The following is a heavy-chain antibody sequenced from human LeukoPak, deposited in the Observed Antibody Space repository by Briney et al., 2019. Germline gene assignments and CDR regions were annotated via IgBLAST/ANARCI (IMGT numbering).Heavy chain of an antibody. CDR1: GFTFSSYG. D-gene: IGHD3-10*01. Sequence: PGRSLRLSCAASGFTFSSYGMHWVRQAPGKGLEWVAVISYDGSNKYYADSVKGRFTISRDNSKNTLYLQMNSLRAEDTAVYYCARDRSGSYFDYWGQGTLVTVSS. V-gene: IGHV3-30*03. CDR2: ISYDGSNK. J-gene: IGHJ4*02. CDR3: ARDRSGSYFDY.